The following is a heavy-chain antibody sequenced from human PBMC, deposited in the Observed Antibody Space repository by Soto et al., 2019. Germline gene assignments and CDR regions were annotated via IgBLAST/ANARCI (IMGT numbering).Heavy chain of an antibody. Sequence: EVQLLESGGALVQPGGSLRLFCAASGFTFSNYGMTWVRLAPGKRLECVSTVTVDGATYFGNTVKGRFTMSRDISKSTVYLQMDSLRAEDTAIYYCARTDRYNSRSTGWANRFDSWGQGTLVTVSS. D-gene: IGHD1-20*01. CDR1: GFTFSNYG. J-gene: IGHJ4*02. CDR2: VTVDGAT. CDR3: ARTDRYNSRSTGWANRFDS. V-gene: IGHV3-23*01.